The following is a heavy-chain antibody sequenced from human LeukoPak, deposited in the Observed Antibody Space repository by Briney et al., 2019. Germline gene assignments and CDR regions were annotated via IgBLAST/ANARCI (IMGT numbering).Heavy chain of an antibody. Sequence: GGSLRLSCAASGFTFSTYAMTWLRQAPGKGLEWVSALNYNGGNTYYADSVKGRFTISRDNSKNTLYLQMNSLRAEDTAVYYCVPIVGAPGNGSWGQGTLVTVSS. CDR2: LNYNGGNT. V-gene: IGHV3-23*01. CDR1: GFTFSTYA. J-gene: IGHJ4*02. D-gene: IGHD1-26*01. CDR3: VPIVGAPGNGS.